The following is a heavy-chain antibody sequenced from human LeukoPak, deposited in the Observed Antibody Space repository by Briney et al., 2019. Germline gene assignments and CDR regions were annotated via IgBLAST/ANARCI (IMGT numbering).Heavy chain of an antibody. Sequence: SETLSLTCTVSGGSIATYYWSWIRQSPGKGLEWIAYIYYGGTNYNPSLKSRVTISVDTSKNQFSLNLRSATAADTAVYYCARGDGCNSGYFEYWGQGTLVTVSS. V-gene: IGHV4-59*01. CDR2: IYYGGT. D-gene: IGHD5-24*01. J-gene: IGHJ4*02. CDR3: ARGDGCNSGYFEY. CDR1: GGSIATYY.